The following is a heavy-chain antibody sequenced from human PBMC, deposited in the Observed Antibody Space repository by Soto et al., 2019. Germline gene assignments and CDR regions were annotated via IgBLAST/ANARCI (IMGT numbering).Heavy chain of an antibody. CDR1: GFTFSSFA. CDR2: ISGSGDGT. Sequence: GGSLRLSCAASGFTFSSFALSWVRQAPGKGLEWVSAISGSGDGTDYADSVKGRFTISRDNAENSLYLQMNSLRDEDTAVYYCARDLSWAFDHWGQGALVTVSS. CDR3: ARDLSWAFDH. D-gene: IGHD6-13*01. J-gene: IGHJ4*02. V-gene: IGHV3-23*01.